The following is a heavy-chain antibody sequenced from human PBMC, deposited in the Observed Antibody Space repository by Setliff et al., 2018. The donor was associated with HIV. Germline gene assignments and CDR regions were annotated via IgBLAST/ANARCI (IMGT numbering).Heavy chain of an antibody. V-gene: IGHV1-69-2*01. CDR3: ATEGDCTNGVCYKLAY. D-gene: IGHD2-8*01. CDR1: GYTFSDYY. Sequence: ASVKVSCKASGYTFSDYYMHWVQQAPGKGLEWMGRVDPEDGEKIYAEKFQGRVTITADTSTAIAYMEVGSLRSEDTAVYYCATEGDCTNGVCYKLAYWGQGTLVTVSS. J-gene: IGHJ4*02. CDR2: VDPEDGEK.